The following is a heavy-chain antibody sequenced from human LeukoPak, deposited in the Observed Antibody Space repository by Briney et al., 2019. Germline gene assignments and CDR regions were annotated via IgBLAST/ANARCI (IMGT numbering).Heavy chain of an antibody. Sequence: PSQTLSLTCTVSGGSISSGGYYWRWIRQHPGKGLEWIGYIYYSGSTYYNPSLKSRVTISVDTSKNQFSLKLSSVTAADTAVYYCARDSSYGDYVKFDYWGQGTLVTVSS. CDR1: GGSISSGGYY. J-gene: IGHJ4*02. V-gene: IGHV4-31*03. D-gene: IGHD4-17*01. CDR2: IYYSGST. CDR3: ARDSSYGDYVKFDY.